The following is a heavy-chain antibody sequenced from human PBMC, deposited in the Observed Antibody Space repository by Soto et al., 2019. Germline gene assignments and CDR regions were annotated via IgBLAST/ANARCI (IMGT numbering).Heavy chain of an antibody. J-gene: IGHJ6*03. CDR3: AREGVGSGPGEFYYYYYMAV. Sequence: SETLSLTCTVSGGSISSGGYYWSWIRQHPGKGLEWIGYIYYSGSTYYNPSLKSRVTISVDTSKNQFSLKLSSVTAADTAVYYCAREGVGSGPGEFYYYYYMAVWGKGTTVTVSS. CDR1: GGSISSGGYY. D-gene: IGHD3-10*01. CDR2: IYYSGST. V-gene: IGHV4-31*03.